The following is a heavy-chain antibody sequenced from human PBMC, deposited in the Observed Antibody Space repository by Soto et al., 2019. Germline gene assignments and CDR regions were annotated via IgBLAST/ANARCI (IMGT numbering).Heavy chain of an antibody. CDR2: INHSGST. CDR3: ARATPSEPYYYYYYGMDV. J-gene: IGHJ6*02. V-gene: IGHV4-34*01. D-gene: IGHD4-4*01. Sequence: PSETLYLTCAVYGGSFSGYYWSWIRQPPGKGLEWIGEINHSGSTNYNPSLKSRVTISVDTSKNQFSLKLSSVTAADTAVYYCARATPSEPYYYYYYGMDVWGQGTTVTVS. CDR1: GGSFSGYY.